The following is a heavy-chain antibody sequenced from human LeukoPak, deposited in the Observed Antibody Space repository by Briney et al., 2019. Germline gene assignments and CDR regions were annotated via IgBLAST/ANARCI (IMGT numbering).Heavy chain of an antibody. CDR3: TTYSSDSSGYYQFDY. Sequence: GGSLRLSCAPSEFTFNNYTLNWVRQAPGKGLEWIGRVKSKTDGGTTDYAAPVKGRFTISRDDSKNTLYLQMNSLKTEDTAVYYCTTYSSDSSGYYQFDYWGQGTLVTVSS. D-gene: IGHD3-22*01. V-gene: IGHV3-15*01. J-gene: IGHJ4*02. CDR1: EFTFNNYT. CDR2: VKSKTDGGTT.